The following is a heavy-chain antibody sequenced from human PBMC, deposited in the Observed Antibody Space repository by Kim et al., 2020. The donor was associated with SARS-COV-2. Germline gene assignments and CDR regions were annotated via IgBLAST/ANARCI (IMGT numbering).Heavy chain of an antibody. CDR1: GFTFSSYG. D-gene: IGHD6-19*01. CDR2: ISYDGSNK. CDR3: SRDVSVAGTYQLGYYYYYFGMDA. J-gene: IGHJ6*02. V-gene: IGHV3-30*03. Sequence: GGSLRLSCAASGFTFSSYGMHWVRQAPGKGLEWVAVISYDGSNKYYADSVKGRFTISRDNSKNTLYLQMNSLRAEDTAVYYCSRDVSVAGTYQLGYYYYYFGMDAWGQGTTVTVSS.